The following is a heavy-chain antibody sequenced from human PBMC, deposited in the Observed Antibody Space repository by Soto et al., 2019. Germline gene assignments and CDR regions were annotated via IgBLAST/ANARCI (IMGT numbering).Heavy chain of an antibody. J-gene: IGHJ4*02. CDR1: GFTFSSYA. Sequence: LRLSCAASGFTFSSYAMSWVRQAPGKGLEWVSAISGSGGSTYYADSVKGRFTISRDNSKNTLYLQMNSLRAEDTAVYYCARGSAYSDYDFEYWGQGTLVTVAS. CDR3: ARGSAYSDYDFEY. CDR2: ISGSGGST. V-gene: IGHV3-23*01. D-gene: IGHD4-17*01.